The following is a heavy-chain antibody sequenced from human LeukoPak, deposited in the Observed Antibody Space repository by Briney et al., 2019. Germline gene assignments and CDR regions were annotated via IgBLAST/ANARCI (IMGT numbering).Heavy chain of an antibody. CDR3: AREAAAGVDAFDI. Sequence: ASVKVSCKASGYTFKDYDITWVRQAPGQGLEWMGWISGYNGNTKYAQNLQDRVTITRDTSTSTAYMDLWSLRSDDTAVYFCAREAAAGVDAFDIWGQGTMVTVSS. D-gene: IGHD6-13*01. CDR2: ISGYNGNT. J-gene: IGHJ3*02. CDR1: GYTFKDYD. V-gene: IGHV1-18*01.